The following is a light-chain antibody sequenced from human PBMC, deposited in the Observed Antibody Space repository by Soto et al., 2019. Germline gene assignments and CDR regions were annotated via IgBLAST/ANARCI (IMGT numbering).Light chain of an antibody. Sequence: EIVLTQSPATLSLSPGERATLSCRASQSVSSYLAWYQQKPGQAPRLLIYDASNRATGIPARFSGSGSGTDFTLTISSLEPEDFAVYYCHQCSNSPLTFGQGTKLEIK. CDR3: HQCSNSPLT. V-gene: IGKV3-11*01. J-gene: IGKJ2*01. CDR1: QSVSSY. CDR2: DAS.